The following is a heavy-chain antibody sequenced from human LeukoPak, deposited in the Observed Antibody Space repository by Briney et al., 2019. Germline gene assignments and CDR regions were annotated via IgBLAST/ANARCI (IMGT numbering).Heavy chain of an antibody. V-gene: IGHV4-38-2*02. CDR1: GYSISSGYY. Sequence: SETLSLTCTVSGYSISSGYYWGWIRQPPGKGLEWIGSIYHSGSTYYNPSLKSRVTISVDTSKNQFSLKLSSVTAADTAVYYCAREGCSYGYRYYYYMDVWGKGTTVTVSS. J-gene: IGHJ6*03. CDR2: IYHSGST. D-gene: IGHD5-18*01. CDR3: AREGCSYGYRYYYYMDV.